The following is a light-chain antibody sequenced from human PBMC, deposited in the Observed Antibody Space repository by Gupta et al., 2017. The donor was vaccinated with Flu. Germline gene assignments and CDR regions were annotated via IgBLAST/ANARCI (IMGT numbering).Light chain of an antibody. Sequence: QAVLTQPPSASGTPGQRVTISCSGSSSNIGSNTGNWYQQLPGTAPKLLIYSNNQRPSGVPDRFSGSKSGTSAPLAISGLQSEDEADYYCAAWDDSLNGPGVFGGGTKLTVL. CDR1: SSNIGSNT. V-gene: IGLV1-44*01. J-gene: IGLJ3*02. CDR3: AAWDDSLNGPGV. CDR2: SNN.